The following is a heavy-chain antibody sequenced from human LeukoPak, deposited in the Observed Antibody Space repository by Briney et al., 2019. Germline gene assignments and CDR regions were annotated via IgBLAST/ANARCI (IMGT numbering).Heavy chain of an antibody. CDR3: ARGAYSSSSLVWFDP. V-gene: IGHV4-38-2*01. CDR1: GYSISSGYY. D-gene: IGHD6-6*01. Sequence: PSETLSLTCAVSGYSISSGYYWGWIRQPPGKGLEWIGDIYHSGSTYYNPSLKSRVTISVDTSKNQFSLKLSSVTDADTAVYYCARGAYSSSSLVWFDPWGQGTLVTVSS. J-gene: IGHJ5*02. CDR2: IYHSGST.